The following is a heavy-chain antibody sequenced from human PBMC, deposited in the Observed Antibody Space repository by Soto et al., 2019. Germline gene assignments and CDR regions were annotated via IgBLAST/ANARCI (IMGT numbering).Heavy chain of an antibody. V-gene: IGHV4-59*01. Sequence: SETLSLTCTVSGDSISNYYWNWIRQPPGKGLEWIGYIYYSGSTNYNPSLESRVTISIDTSKNQFSLKLTSVTAADTAVYYCARDSGLLAATWWFDPWGLGALVT. J-gene: IGHJ5*02. CDR2: IYYSGST. D-gene: IGHD2-15*01. CDR3: ARDSGLLAATWWFDP. CDR1: GDSISNYY.